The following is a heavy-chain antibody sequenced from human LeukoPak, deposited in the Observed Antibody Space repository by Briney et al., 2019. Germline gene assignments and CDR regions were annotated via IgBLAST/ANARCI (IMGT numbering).Heavy chain of an antibody. V-gene: IGHV5-51*01. D-gene: IGHD3-10*01. CDR3: GRHSYGLDY. Sequence: GESLKISCKASGNNYWIAWVRQMPGKGLEWLGIIYFGDSDTRYSPSVQGRLTISVDKSISTAYLQLSSLKASDTAIYFCGRHSYGLDYWGQGTLVTVS. CDR2: IYFGDSDT. CDR1: GNNYW. J-gene: IGHJ4*02.